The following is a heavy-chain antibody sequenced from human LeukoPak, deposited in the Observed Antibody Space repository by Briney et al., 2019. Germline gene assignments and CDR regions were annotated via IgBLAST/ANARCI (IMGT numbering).Heavy chain of an antibody. CDR2: ISYDGSNK. D-gene: IGHD6-19*01. Sequence: GGSLRLSCAASGFTFSSYAMHWVRQAPGKGLEWVAVISYDGSNKYYADSVKGRFTISRDNSKNTLYLQMNSLRAEDTAVYYCARGGYIAVAGGNDYWGQGTLVTVSP. CDR1: GFTFSSYA. V-gene: IGHV3-30-3*01. CDR3: ARGGYIAVAGGNDY. J-gene: IGHJ4*02.